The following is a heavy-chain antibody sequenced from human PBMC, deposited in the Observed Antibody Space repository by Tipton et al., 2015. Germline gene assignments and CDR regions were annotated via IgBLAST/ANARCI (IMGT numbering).Heavy chain of an antibody. CDR1: GGFISDYC. J-gene: IGHJ6*02. V-gene: IGHV4-59*01. Sequence: TLSLTCTVSGGFISDYCWSWLRQLPGEGLEWIGCIYYTGSTNNNPSIQSRVSMSIETSKMQFSLKVTSVTAADTAVYYCARERGYSYGGPYNYAMDVWGQGTTVIVSS. CDR2: IYYTGST. D-gene: IGHD5-18*01. CDR3: ARERGYSYGGPYNYAMDV.